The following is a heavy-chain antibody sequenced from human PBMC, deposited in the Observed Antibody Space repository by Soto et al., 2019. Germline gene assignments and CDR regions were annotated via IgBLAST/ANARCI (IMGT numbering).Heavy chain of an antibody. CDR1: GFTVSSNY. V-gene: IGHV3-66*01. D-gene: IGHD5-12*01. Sequence: EVQLVESGGGLVQPGGSLGLSCAASGFTVSSNYMSWVRQAPGKGLEWVSVIYSGGSTYYADSVKGRFTISRDNSKNTLYLQMNSLRAEDTAVYYCARGLYSGWHYFDYWGQGTLVTVSS. CDR2: IYSGGST. J-gene: IGHJ4*02. CDR3: ARGLYSGWHYFDY.